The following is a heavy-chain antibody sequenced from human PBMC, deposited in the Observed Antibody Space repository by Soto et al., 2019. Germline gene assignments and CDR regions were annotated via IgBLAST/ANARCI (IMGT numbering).Heavy chain of an antibody. D-gene: IGHD3-22*01. V-gene: IGHV1-46*01. Sequence: ASVKVSCKASGYIFTNYFMHWVRQAPGQGLEWMGMINPSDGSTTYAQNFQGRVTMTRDTSTSSVYMELSSLRSEDTAIFYCARDQSYDSTGYHWDYWGQGTLVTVSS. CDR3: ARDQSYDSTGYHWDY. CDR2: INPSDGST. J-gene: IGHJ4*02. CDR1: GYIFTNYF.